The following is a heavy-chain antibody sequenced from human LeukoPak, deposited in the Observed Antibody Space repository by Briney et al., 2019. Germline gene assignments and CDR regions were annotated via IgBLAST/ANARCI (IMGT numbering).Heavy chain of an antibody. J-gene: IGHJ4*02. V-gene: IGHV1-3*01. CDR2: ISAGNGNT. CDR1: GYTFTSYA. D-gene: IGHD1-26*01. Sequence: ASVKVSCKASGYTFTSYASHWVRQAPGQRLEWMGWISAGNGNTKYSQNFQGRVTFISNTSATTAFMELSSLRSEDAAVYYCARDSGSGSNDYWGQGTLVTVSS. CDR3: ARDSGSGSNDY.